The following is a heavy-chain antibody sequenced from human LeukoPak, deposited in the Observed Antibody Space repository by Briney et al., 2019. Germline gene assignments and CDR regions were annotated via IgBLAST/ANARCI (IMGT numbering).Heavy chain of an antibody. V-gene: IGHV4-59*08. CDR3: ATGEEWFDP. CDR2: IYYSGST. Sequence: PSENLSLTCTVSGGSISSYYWSWIRQPPGKGLEWIGYIYYSGSTNYNPSLKSRVTISVDTSKNQFSLKLSSVTAADTAVYYCATGEEWFDPWGQGTLVTVSS. CDR1: GGSISSYY. J-gene: IGHJ5*02. D-gene: IGHD7-27*01.